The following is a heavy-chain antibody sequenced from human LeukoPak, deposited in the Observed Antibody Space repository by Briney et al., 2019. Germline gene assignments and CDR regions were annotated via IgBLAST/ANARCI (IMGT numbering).Heavy chain of an antibody. Sequence: GGSLRLSCAASGFTFSSYGMHWVRQAPGKGLEWVAVIWYDGSNKYYTDSVKGRFTISRDNSKNTLYLQMNSLGAEDTALYYCAKAYRGGCTVLEGYDYWGQGTLVTVSS. V-gene: IGHV3-30*02. CDR1: GFTFSSYG. J-gene: IGHJ4*02. CDR3: AKAYRGGCTVLEGYDY. CDR2: IWYDGSNK. D-gene: IGHD1-26*01.